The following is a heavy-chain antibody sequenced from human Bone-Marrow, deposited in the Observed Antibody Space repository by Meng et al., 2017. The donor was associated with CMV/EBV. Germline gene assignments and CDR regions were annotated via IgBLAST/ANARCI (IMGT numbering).Heavy chain of an antibody. CDR1: GYTFTSYG. CDR2: ISAYNGNT. CDR3: ARDQGYSYGVYYYYYGMDV. D-gene: IGHD5-18*01. V-gene: IGHV1-18*01. Sequence: ASVKVSCKASGYTFTSYGISWVRQAPGQGLEWMGWISAYNGNTNYAQKLQGRVTMTTDTSTSTAYMELRSLRSDDTAVYYCARDQGYSYGVYYYYYGMDVWGQGTTVTVSS. J-gene: IGHJ6*02.